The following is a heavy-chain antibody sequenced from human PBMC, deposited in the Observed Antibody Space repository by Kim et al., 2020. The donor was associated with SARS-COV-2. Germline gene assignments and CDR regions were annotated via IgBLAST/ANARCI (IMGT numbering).Heavy chain of an antibody. Sequence: DSAAPVKDRFTISRHDSENTLYLQMNSLKTEDTAGYYCTSGVGKTDFDYWGQGTLVTVSS. V-gene: IGHV3-15*01. J-gene: IGHJ4*02. D-gene: IGHD3-3*01. CDR3: TSGVGKTDFDY.